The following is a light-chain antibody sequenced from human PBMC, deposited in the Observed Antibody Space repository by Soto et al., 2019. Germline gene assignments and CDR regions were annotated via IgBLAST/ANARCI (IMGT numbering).Light chain of an antibody. CDR2: GTT. V-gene: IGLV1-40*01. CDR3: QAYATRLTAWI. CDR1: GXNIWAGYD. J-gene: IGLJ2*01. Sequence: QSVLTQPPSVSGAPGRRITITCSGSGXNIWAGYDVHWYQHVPGISPRPVIFGTTNRPSTVPDRFSGSKSGTSASLAITGIEAEDHADYYGQAYATRLTAWIFGGGTTVTVL.